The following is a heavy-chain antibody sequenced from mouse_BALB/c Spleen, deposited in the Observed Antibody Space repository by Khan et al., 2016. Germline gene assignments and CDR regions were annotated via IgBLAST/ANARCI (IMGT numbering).Heavy chain of an antibody. CDR2: INTYPGEP. Sequence: QIQLVQSGPELKKPGETVKISCKASGYTFTNYGMNWVKQAPGKGLKWMGWINTYPGEPTYADDFKGRFAFSLETSASTAYLQINNLKNEDTATYFCARSQTARATGFAYWGQGTLVTVSA. J-gene: IGHJ3*01. CDR1: GYTFTNYG. D-gene: IGHD3-2*01. CDR3: ARSQTARATGFAY. V-gene: IGHV9-3-1*01.